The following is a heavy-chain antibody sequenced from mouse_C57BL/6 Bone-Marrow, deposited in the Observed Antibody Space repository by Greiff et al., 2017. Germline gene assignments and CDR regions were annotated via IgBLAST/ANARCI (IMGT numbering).Heavy chain of an antibody. CDR1: GYTFTDYY. D-gene: IGHD1-1*01. J-gene: IGHJ2*01. CDR2: IFPGSGST. V-gene: IGHV1-75*01. CDR3: ARWGITTVVGNYFDY. Sequence: QVQLKESGPELVKPGASVKISCKASGYTFTDYYINWVKQRPGQGPEWIGWIFPGSGSTYYNEKFKGKATLTVDKSSSTAYMLLSSLTSEDSAVYFCARWGITTVVGNYFDYWGQGTTLTVSS.